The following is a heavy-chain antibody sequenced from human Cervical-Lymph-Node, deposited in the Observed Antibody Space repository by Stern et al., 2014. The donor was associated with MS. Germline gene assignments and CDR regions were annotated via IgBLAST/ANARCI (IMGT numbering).Heavy chain of an antibody. D-gene: IGHD2-2*01. Sequence: VQLVQSGGGLVKPGGSLRLSCAASGFTFSDLYMSWIRQAPGKGLEHVSFISSRGTIIFYADSAKGRFTVSRDNTKKSLFLQMNSLRAEDTAVYYCARHQEYQLVGGNFSYGMGVGGQGTTVTVS. CDR2: ISSRGTII. CDR3: ARHQEYQLVGGNFSYGMGV. J-gene: IGHJ6*02. V-gene: IGHV3-11*01. CDR1: GFTFSDLY.